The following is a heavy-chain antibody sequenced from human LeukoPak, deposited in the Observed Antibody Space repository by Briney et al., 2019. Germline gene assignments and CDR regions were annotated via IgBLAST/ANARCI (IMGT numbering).Heavy chain of an antibody. CDR3: AKARGLGIVGAHFDY. CDR2: ISGGGGTT. Sequence: GGSLRLSCAASGFTFSSYATTWVRQAPGKGLEWVSTISGGGGTTYYPDSVKGRFTISRDNSKNTLYLQMNSLRAEDTAVYYCAKARGLGIVGAHFDYWGQGTLVTVSS. V-gene: IGHV3-23*01. CDR1: GFTFSSYA. D-gene: IGHD1-26*01. J-gene: IGHJ4*02.